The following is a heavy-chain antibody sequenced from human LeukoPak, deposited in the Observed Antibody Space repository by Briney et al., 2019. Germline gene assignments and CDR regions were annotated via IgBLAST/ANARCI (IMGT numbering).Heavy chain of an antibody. CDR1: GFTINNFG. D-gene: IGHD3-10*01. CDR2: IRIDGSNE. J-gene: IGHJ6*03. Sequence: GGSLRLSCAASGFTINNFGIHWVRQTPGKGLEWVAFIRIDGSNEYYADSVKGRFTISRDNSKNTLYLQMNSLRAEDTAVYYCARSGNRGYYMDVWGKGTTVTVSS. V-gene: IGHV3-30*02. CDR3: ARSGNRGYYMDV.